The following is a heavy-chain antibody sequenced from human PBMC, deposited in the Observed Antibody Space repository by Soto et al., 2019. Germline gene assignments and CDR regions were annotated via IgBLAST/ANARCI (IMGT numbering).Heavy chain of an antibody. CDR2: ISGSGGST. CDR3: AKTGRRYGSGPNWFDP. D-gene: IGHD3-10*01. J-gene: IGHJ5*02. CDR1: GFSFSSYC. Sequence: XVSLRLSCAASGFSFSSYCMSWVRQAPGKGLEWVSAISGSGGSTYYADPVKGRFTISRDNSKNTLYLQMNSLRAEDTAVYYCAKTGRRYGSGPNWFDPWAQGTLVTVSS. V-gene: IGHV3-23*01.